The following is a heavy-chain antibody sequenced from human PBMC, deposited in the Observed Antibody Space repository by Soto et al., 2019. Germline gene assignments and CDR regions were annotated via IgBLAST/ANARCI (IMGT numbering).Heavy chain of an antibody. J-gene: IGHJ5*02. CDR3: ARDLGYCRSGTCYREWVDP. V-gene: IGHV1-18*01. D-gene: IGHD2-15*01. Sequence: QVQLVQSGAEVKKPGASVKVSCKASGYTFTTPGISWVRQAPGQGLEWMGWVSGDNGHTHYAQRLQGRVTMTTDTSTNTAYMELRSLRSDDTAVYYCARDLGYCRSGTCYREWVDPWGQGTLVTVSS. CDR2: VSGDNGHT. CDR1: GYTFTTPG.